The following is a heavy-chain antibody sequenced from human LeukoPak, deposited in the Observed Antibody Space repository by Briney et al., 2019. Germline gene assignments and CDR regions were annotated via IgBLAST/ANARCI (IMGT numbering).Heavy chain of an antibody. CDR3: ARGLYGSGTIDY. D-gene: IGHD3-10*01. CDR2: INHSGST. V-gene: IGHV4-34*01. J-gene: IGHJ4*02. CDR1: GGSITSYY. Sequence: SETLSLTCTVSGGSITSYYWGWIRQPPGKGLEWIGEINHSGSTNYNPSLKSRVTISVDTSKNQFSLKLSSVTAADTAVYYCARGLYGSGTIDYWGQGTLVTVSS.